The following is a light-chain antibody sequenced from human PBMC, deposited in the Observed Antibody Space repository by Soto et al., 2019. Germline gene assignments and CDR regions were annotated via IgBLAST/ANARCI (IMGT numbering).Light chain of an antibody. J-gene: IGLJ2*01. V-gene: IGLV1-51*01. CDR2: DND. CDR3: GSWDSSLSVV. Sequence: QSVLTQPPSVSAAPGQKVTISCSGSNSNIGNNHVCWYQQLSGSAPKLLIYDNDKRPSGIPDRFSGSKSGTSATLGITGLQTGDEADYYCGSWDSSLSVVFGGGTKLTVL. CDR1: NSNIGNNH.